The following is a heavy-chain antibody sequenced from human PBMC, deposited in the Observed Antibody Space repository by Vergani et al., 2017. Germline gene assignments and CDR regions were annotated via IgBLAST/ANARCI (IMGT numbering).Heavy chain of an antibody. CDR2: ISWNSNSI. CDR3: AKDLGTSSGGGWFDP. J-gene: IGHJ5*02. Sequence: EVQLEESGGGLVLPGRSLRLSCVDSGVTSAGYAMHWVRQAPGKGLEWGSGISWNSNSIGYADSVKGRFTSSRDNANNSLYLQMNSLRAEDTALYYCAKDLGTSSGGGWFDPWGQETLVTVSS. D-gene: IGHD6-6*01. CDR1: GVTSAGYA. V-gene: IGHV3-9*02.